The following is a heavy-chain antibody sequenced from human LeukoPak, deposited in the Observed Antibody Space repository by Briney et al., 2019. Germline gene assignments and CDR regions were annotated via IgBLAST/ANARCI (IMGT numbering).Heavy chain of an antibody. V-gene: IGHV4-59*08. J-gene: IGHJ4*01. CDR2: IYSSGSA. CDR1: GASINNNF. Sequence: SETLSLTCTVSGASINNNFWTWIRQPPGKGLEWIGYIYSSGSAKYNPSLKSRVIISGDTSKNLISLNLTSVTAADTAVYFCARHLDYYDTWGHGTLVTVSS. D-gene: IGHD3-22*01. CDR3: ARHLDYYDT.